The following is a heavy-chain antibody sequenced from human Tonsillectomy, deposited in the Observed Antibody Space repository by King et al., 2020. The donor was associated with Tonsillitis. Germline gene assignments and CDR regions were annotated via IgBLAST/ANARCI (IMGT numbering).Heavy chain of an antibody. CDR1: GGSFSGYY. CDR2: INHSGST. Sequence: VQLQQWGAGLLKPSETLSLTCAVYGGSFSGYYWSGIRQPPGKGREWIGEINHSGSTNYNPSLKSRVTISVDTSKNQFSLKLSSVTAADTAVYYCASRLRYFDWLEDYWGQGTLVTVSS. CDR3: ASRLRYFDWLEDY. D-gene: IGHD3-9*01. J-gene: IGHJ4*02. V-gene: IGHV4-34*01.